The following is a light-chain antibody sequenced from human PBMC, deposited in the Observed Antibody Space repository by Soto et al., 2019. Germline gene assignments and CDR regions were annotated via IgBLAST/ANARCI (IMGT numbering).Light chain of an antibody. V-gene: IGKV1-13*02. CDR3: QKYNSAPRT. CDR2: KSS. J-gene: IGKJ1*01. CDR1: QGIDTS. Sequence: AILLTQSPSSLSASVGDRVTITCRASQGIDTSLAWYQQKPGKAPKLLIYKSSILESGVPSRFSGSGSGTEFTLTISSLQPDDFATYYCQKYNSAPRTFGQGTKVDNK.